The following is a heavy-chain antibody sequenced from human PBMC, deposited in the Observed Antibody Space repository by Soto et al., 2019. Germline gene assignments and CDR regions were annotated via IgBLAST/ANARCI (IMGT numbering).Heavy chain of an antibody. Sequence: QMQLVQSGPEVKKPGTSVKVSCKASGFTFTSSAVQWVRQARGQRLEWIGWIVVGSGNTNYAQKFQERVTITKDMSKNTAYMELNSLRSEETAVYYCAEDVVGAVNLFDYWGQGTLDTVSS. CDR2: IVVGSGNT. CDR3: AEDVVGAVNLFDY. D-gene: IGHD1-26*01. V-gene: IGHV1-58*01. J-gene: IGHJ4*02. CDR1: GFTFTSSA.